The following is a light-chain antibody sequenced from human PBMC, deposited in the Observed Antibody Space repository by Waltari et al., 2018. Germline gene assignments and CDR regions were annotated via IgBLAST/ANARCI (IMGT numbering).Light chain of an antibody. V-gene: IGKV3-20*01. Sequence: EIVLTQFPGTPSSSPGERATPLCRASQSLGQYLAWYQQRPGQAPRLLIYGASTRATGIPDRFSGGGSGTDFSLSITRLGPEDFAVYYCQHYVRLPATFGQGTTVEI. CDR2: GAS. J-gene: IGKJ1*01. CDR1: QSLGQY. CDR3: QHYVRLPAT.